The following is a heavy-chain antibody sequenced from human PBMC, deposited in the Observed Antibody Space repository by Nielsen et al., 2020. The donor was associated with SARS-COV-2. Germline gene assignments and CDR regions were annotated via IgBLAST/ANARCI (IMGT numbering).Heavy chain of an antibody. V-gene: IGHV3-11*04. D-gene: IGHD1-1*01. CDR1: GFTFSDYY. J-gene: IGHJ6*02. CDR3: ASNEPSYYYYYGMDV. CDR2: ISSSGSTI. Sequence: GESLKISCAASGFTFSDYYMSWIRQAPGKGLEWVSYISSSGSTIYYADSVKGRFTISRDNAKNSRYLQMNSLRAEDTAVYYCASNEPSYYYYYGMDVWGQGTTVTVSS.